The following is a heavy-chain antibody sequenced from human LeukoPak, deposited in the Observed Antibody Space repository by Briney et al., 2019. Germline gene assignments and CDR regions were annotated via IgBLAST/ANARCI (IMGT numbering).Heavy chain of an antibody. Sequence: GGSLRLSCAASGFTFRDSAMTWVRHVPGKGLEWVSLISYSGGNAYYADSVKGRFTISRDNSKNTLYLQMNSLRAEDTAVYYCARDRGYSCGYWGQGTLVTVSS. V-gene: IGHV3-23*01. J-gene: IGHJ4*02. CDR3: ARDRGYSCGY. D-gene: IGHD5-18*01. CDR2: ISYSGGNA. CDR1: GFTFRDSA.